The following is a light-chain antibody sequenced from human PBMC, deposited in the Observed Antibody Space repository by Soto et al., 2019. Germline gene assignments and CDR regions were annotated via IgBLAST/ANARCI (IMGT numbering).Light chain of an antibody. V-gene: IGKV3-15*01. J-gene: IGKJ5*01. CDR3: QQYNNWPFS. Sequence: EIIMTQSPGTLSVSPGERATLSCRAAQGVTTNFAWYQQKSGQSPRLLIYDVSNRATGVPARFSGSGSATDFTLTISGLRSEDSAVYFCQQYNNWPFSFGQGTRLEIK. CDR2: DVS. CDR1: QGVTTN.